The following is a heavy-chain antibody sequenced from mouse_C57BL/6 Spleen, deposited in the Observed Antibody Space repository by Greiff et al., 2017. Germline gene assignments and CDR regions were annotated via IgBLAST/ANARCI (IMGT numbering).Heavy chain of an antibody. CDR3: ARLYGSSHYYAMDY. J-gene: IGHJ4*01. D-gene: IGHD1-1*01. CDR2: ISSGGSYT. CDR1: GFTFSSYG. Sequence: EVQLMESGGDLVKPGGSLKLSCAASGFTFSSYGMSWVRQTPAKRLEWVATISSGGSYTYYPDSVKGRFTISRDNAKNTMYLQMSSLKSEDTAMYYCARLYGSSHYYAMDYWGQGTSVTVSS. V-gene: IGHV5-6*01.